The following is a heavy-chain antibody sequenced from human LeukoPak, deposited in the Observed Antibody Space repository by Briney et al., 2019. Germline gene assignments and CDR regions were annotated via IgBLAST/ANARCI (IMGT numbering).Heavy chain of an antibody. Sequence: GGSLRLSCAASGFTFSSYGMHWVRQAPGKGLEWVAFIRYDGSNKYYADSVKGRFTISRDNAKNSLYLQMNSLRAEDTAVYYCARGVTGTTRGWFDPWGQGTLVTVSS. CDR1: GFTFSSYG. D-gene: IGHD1-20*01. CDR2: IRYDGSNK. CDR3: ARGVTGTTRGWFDP. J-gene: IGHJ5*02. V-gene: IGHV3-30*02.